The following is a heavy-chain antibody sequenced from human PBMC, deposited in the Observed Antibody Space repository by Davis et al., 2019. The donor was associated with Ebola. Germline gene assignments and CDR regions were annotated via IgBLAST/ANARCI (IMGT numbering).Heavy chain of an antibody. CDR1: GYTFAHYG. CDR3: ARDLRPYDFWSGYNY. V-gene: IGHV1/OR15-3*02. CDR2: INAGNGHT. D-gene: IGHD3-3*01. J-gene: IGHJ4*02. Sequence: ASVKVSCKASGYTFAHYGVTWVRQAPGQGLEWMGWINAGNGHTKYSQKFQGRVTITRDASASTAYMDLSSLRSEDTAVYYCARDLRPYDFWSGYNYWGQGTLVTVSS.